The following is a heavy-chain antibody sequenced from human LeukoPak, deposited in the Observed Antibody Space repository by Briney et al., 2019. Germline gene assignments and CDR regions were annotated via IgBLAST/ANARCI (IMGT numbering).Heavy chain of an antibody. CDR3: ARTYCSSTSCFYFDS. CDR2: MHHSGSN. D-gene: IGHD2-2*01. CDR1: GFTVSSNY. Sequence: GSLRLSCAASGFTVSSNYMSWVRQPPGKGLEWIGEMHHSGSNNYNPSLKSRVTISIDKSKNQFPLKLNSVTVADTAVYYCARTYCSSTSCFYFDSWGQGTLVTVSS. J-gene: IGHJ4*02. V-gene: IGHV4-4*02.